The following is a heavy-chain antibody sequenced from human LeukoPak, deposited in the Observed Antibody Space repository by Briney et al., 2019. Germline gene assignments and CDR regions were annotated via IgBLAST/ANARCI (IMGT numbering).Heavy chain of an antibody. V-gene: IGHV4-61*05. CDR3: ASGYCGGACQLGGLDM. Sequence: SETLSLTCTVSGDSISSSSYYWGWIRQPPGKGLEWIGYIYYTGSTKYNPSLKSRVTISLDTSGNQFSLKLSSVTAADTAVYYCASGYCGGACQLGGLDMWGQGTMVTVSS. CDR2: IYYTGST. J-gene: IGHJ3*02. CDR1: GDSISSSSYY. D-gene: IGHD2-21*02.